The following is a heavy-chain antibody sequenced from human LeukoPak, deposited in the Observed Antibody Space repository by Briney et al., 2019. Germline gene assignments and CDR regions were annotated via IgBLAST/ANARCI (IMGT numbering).Heavy chain of an antibody. D-gene: IGHD6-13*01. Sequence: GGSLRLFCAASGFTVSSNYMSWVRQAPGKGLEWVSVIYSGGSTYYADSVKGRFTISRHNSKNTLYLQMNSLRAEDTAVYYCARANIAAAGQDRGFDYWGQGTLVTVSS. J-gene: IGHJ4*02. CDR1: GFTVSSNY. CDR3: ARANIAAAGQDRGFDY. CDR2: IYSGGST. V-gene: IGHV3-53*04.